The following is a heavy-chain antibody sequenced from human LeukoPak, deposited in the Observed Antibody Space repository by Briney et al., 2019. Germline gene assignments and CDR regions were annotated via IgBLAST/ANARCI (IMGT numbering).Heavy chain of an antibody. D-gene: IGHD6-19*01. Sequence: GGSLRLSCAASGFTFSSYWMSWVHQAPGKGLEWVANIKQDGSEKYYVDSVKGRFTISRDNAKNSLYLQMNSLRAEDTAVYYCARDQSSGWLGNFDYWGQGTLVTVSS. CDR1: GFTFSSYW. J-gene: IGHJ4*02. CDR3: ARDQSSGWLGNFDY. V-gene: IGHV3-7*03. CDR2: IKQDGSEK.